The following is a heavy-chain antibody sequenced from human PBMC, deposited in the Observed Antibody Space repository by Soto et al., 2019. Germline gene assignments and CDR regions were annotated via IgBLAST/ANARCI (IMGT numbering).Heavy chain of an antibody. Sequence: QVQLQQWGAGLLKPSETLSLTCAVYGGSFSGYYWSWIRQPPGKGLEWIGEINHSGSTNYNPSLKSRVTMTVYTSKNQFSLKLSSVTAAYTAVYYCARPYYYDSSGYHGGDAFDIWGQGPMVTVSS. CDR3: ARPYYYDSSGYHGGDAFDI. J-gene: IGHJ3*02. D-gene: IGHD3-22*01. V-gene: IGHV4-34*01. CDR1: GGSFSGYY. CDR2: INHSGST.